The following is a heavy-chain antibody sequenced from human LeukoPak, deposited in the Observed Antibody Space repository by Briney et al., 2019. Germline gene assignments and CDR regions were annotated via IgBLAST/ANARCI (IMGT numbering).Heavy chain of an antibody. CDR2: IYSGGET. CDR3: VRDYSNFVQGD. J-gene: IGHJ4*02. Sequence: PSETLSLTCTVSGDSISSSHYYWGWIRQSPGKGLEWIGSIYSGGETHYNPSLNSRVTIFLDTSKNRFSLNLISVTATDTAVYYCVRDYSNFVQGDWGQGTLVTVSS. D-gene: IGHD4-11*01. V-gene: IGHV4-39*02. CDR1: GDSISSSHYY.